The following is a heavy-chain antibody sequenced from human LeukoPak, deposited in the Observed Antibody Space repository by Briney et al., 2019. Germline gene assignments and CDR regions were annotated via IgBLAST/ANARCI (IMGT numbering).Heavy chain of an antibody. J-gene: IGHJ4*02. D-gene: IGHD3-9*01. CDR3: AKDLTGFDWFDGFDY. V-gene: IGHV3-30*02. CDR1: GFTFSSYG. CDR2: IRYDGSNK. Sequence: GGSLRLSCAASGFTFSSYGMHWVRQAPGKGLEWVAFIRYDGSNKYYADSVKGRFTISRDNSKNTLYLQMNSLRAEDTAVYYCAKDLTGFDWFDGFDYWGQGTLVTVSS.